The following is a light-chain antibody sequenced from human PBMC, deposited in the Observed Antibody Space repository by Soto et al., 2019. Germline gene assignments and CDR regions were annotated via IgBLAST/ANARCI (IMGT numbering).Light chain of an antibody. CDR1: QFISTY. V-gene: IGKV1-39*01. J-gene: IGKJ3*01. CDR3: QQNFNTPPVT. CDR2: SAS. Sequence: DIQLTQSPSSLSASVGDRVTITCRASQFISTYLNWYQQKPGKAPKLLMFSASRLQSGVPSRFSGSGSGTEFTLTISSLQPEDIATYYCQQNFNTPPVTFGPGTKVNI.